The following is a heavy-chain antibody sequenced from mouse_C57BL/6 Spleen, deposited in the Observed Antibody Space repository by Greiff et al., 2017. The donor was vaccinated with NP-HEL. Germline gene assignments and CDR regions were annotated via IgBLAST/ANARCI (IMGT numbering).Heavy chain of an antibody. D-gene: IGHD1-1*01. CDR3: ARKTTVVEGAMDY. CDR2: IYLGNGYT. CDR1: GYTFTSYG. Sequence: EVQLQQSGAELVRPGSSVKMSCKTSGYTFTSYGINWVKQRPGQGLEWIGYIYLGNGYTEYNEKFKGKATLTSDTSSSTAYMQLSSLTAEDSEIYVCARKTTVVEGAMDYWGQGTSVTVSS. J-gene: IGHJ4*01. V-gene: IGHV1-58*01.